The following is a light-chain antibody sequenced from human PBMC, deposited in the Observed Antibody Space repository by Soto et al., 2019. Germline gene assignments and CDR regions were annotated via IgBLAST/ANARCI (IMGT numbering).Light chain of an antibody. CDR1: HSFSVN. J-gene: IGKJ1*01. CDR3: QQYNSWPWT. V-gene: IGKV3-15*01. CDR2: GAS. Sequence: EIVMTQSPGTLSVSPGERATLSCRASHSFSVNLAWYQQKPGQPPRLLIFGASARATGVPARFSGSGSGSGSGTDFTLTISSLQSEDFAVYYCQQYNSWPWTFGQGTKVEIK.